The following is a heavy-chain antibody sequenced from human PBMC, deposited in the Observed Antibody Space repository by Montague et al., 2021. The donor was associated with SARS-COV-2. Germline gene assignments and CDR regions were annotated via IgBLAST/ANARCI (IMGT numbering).Heavy chain of an antibody. V-gene: IGHV4-4*02. CDR1: GGSITSDNW. J-gene: IGHJ5*02. Sequence: SETLSLTCAVSGGSITSDNWWTWVRQSPGKGLEWIGKIYHSGTTNYNPSLQSRLTISIDKSRNHLSLNLTSVTAADTAIYYCALPLGGARFDPWGQGILVTVSS. CDR2: IYHSGTT. D-gene: IGHD3-16*01. CDR3: ALPLGGARFDP.